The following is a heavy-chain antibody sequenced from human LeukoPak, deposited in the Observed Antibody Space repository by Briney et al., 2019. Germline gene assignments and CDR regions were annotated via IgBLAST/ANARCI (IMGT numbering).Heavy chain of an antibody. J-gene: IGHJ4*02. D-gene: IGHD4-23*01. CDR1: GFTFDDYA. Sequence: GRSLRLSCAASGFTFDDYAMHWVRQAPGKGLEWVSGISWNSGSIGYADSVKGRFTISRDSSKNTLYLQMSSLRAEDTAVYYCVRSSYDYGGIEGPFDYWGQGTLVTVSS. CDR3: VRSSYDYGGIEGPFDY. CDR2: ISWNSGSI. V-gene: IGHV3-9*01.